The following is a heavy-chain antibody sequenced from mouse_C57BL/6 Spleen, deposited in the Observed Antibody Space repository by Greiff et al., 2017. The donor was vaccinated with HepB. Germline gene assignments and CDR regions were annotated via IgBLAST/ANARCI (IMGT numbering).Heavy chain of an antibody. J-gene: IGHJ4*01. CDR1: GYTFTSYT. Sequence: VQLQQSGAELARPGASVKMSCKASGYTFTSYTMHWVKQRPGQGLEWIGYINPSSGYTKYNQKFKDKATLTADKSSSTAYMQLSILTSEDSAVYYCARSPYGLYAMDYWGQGTSVTVSS. V-gene: IGHV1-4*01. CDR3: ARSPYGLYAMDY. CDR2: INPSSGYT. D-gene: IGHD1-1*02.